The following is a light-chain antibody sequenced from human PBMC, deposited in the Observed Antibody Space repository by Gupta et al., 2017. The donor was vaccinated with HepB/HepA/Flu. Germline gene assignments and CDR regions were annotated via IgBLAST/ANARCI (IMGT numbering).Light chain of an antibody. CDR3: QQDDSSPLT. Sequence: DIVMTQSPDSLAVSLGERATINCKSSQSVLYSSNNKNYLAWYQQKPGQPPKLLIYWASTRESGVPDRFSGGGSGTDFTLTISSLQAEDVAVYSCQQDDSSPLTFGQGTKVEIK. J-gene: IGKJ1*01. V-gene: IGKV4-1*01. CDR2: WAS. CDR1: QSVLYSSNNKNY.